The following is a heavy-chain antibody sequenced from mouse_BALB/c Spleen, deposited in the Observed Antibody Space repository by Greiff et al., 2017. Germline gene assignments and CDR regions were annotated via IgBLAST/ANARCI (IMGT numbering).Heavy chain of an antibody. Sequence: VQLQESGAELVRPGTSVKISCKASGYTFTNYWLGWVKQRPGHGLEWIGDIYPGGGYTNYNEKFKGKATLTADTSSSTAYMQLSSLTSEDSAVYFCARGGLRRDYAMDYWGQGTSVTVSS. CDR1: GYTFTNYW. V-gene: IGHV1-63*02. D-gene: IGHD2-4*01. J-gene: IGHJ4*01. CDR2: IYPGGGYT. CDR3: ARGGLRRDYAMDY.